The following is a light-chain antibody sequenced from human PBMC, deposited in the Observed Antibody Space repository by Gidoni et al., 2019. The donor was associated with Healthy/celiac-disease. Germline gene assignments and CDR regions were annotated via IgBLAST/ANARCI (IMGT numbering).Light chain of an antibody. CDR1: QSISSW. Sequence: DIQMTQSPSTLSASVGDRVTITCRASQSISSWLAWYQQKPGKAPKLLIYKASSLESGVPSRSSGSGSGTEFTLTISSLQPDDFATYYCQQYNSYSPWTFGQXTKVEIK. V-gene: IGKV1-5*03. CDR2: KAS. J-gene: IGKJ1*01. CDR3: QQYNSYSPWT.